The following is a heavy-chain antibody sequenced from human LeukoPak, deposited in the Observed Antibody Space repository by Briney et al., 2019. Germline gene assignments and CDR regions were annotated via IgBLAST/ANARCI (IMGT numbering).Heavy chain of an antibody. J-gene: IGHJ5*02. CDR3: AKVYDNQLLFNWFDP. Sequence: GRSLRLSCAASGFTFDDYAMHWVRQAPGKGLEWVSGISWNSGSIGYADSVKGRFTISRDNAKNSLYLQMNSLRAEDTAAYYCAKVYDNQLLFNWFDPWGQGTLVTVSS. V-gene: IGHV3-9*01. D-gene: IGHD2-2*01. CDR2: ISWNSGSI. CDR1: GFTFDDYA.